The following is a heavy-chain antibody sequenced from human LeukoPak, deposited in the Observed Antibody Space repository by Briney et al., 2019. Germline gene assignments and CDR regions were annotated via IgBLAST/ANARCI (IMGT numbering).Heavy chain of an antibody. CDR1: GYAFTSYG. Sequence: ASVKVSCKASGYAFTSYGISWVRQAPGQGLEWMGWISAYNGNTNYAQKLQGRVTMTTDTSTSTVYMELSSLRSEDTAVYYCARGLWPVYVVVTAIGYFDYWGQGTLVTVSS. D-gene: IGHD2-21*02. CDR2: ISAYNGNT. V-gene: IGHV1-18*01. CDR3: ARGLWPVYVVVTAIGYFDY. J-gene: IGHJ4*02.